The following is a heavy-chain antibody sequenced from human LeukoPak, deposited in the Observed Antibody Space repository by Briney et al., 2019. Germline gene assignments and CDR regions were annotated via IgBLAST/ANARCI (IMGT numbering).Heavy chain of an antibody. CDR1: GFTFSSYS. CDR2: ISSSSSYI. V-gene: IGHV3-21*04. CDR3: AKEGFYDFWSGYSYPLL. Sequence: GGSLRLSCAASGFTFSSYSMNWVRQAPGKGLEWVSSISSSSSYIYYADSVKGRFTISRDNSKNTLYLQMNSLRAEDTAVYYCAKEGFYDFWSGYSYPLLWGQGTLVTVSS. D-gene: IGHD3-3*01. J-gene: IGHJ4*02.